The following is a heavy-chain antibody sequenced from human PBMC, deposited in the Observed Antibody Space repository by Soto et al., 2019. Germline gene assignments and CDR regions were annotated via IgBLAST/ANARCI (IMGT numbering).Heavy chain of an antibody. CDR1: GFTFSSYS. CDR3: ARDQGGALRYFDWQMGFDY. CDR2: ISSSSSYI. V-gene: IGHV3-21*01. D-gene: IGHD3-9*01. J-gene: IGHJ4*02. Sequence: GGSLRLSCAASGFTFSSYSMNWVRQAPGKGLELVSSISSSSSYIYYADSVKGRFTISRDNAKNSLYLQMNSLRAEDTAVYYCARDQGGALRYFDWQMGFDYWGQGTLVTVSS.